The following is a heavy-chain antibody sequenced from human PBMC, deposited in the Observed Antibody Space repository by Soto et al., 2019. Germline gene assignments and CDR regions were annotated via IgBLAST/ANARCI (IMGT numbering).Heavy chain of an antibody. Sequence: ASVKVSCKASGYTFTGYYMHWVRQAPGQGLEWMGWINPNSGGTNYAQKFQGWVTMTRDTSISTAYMELSRLRSDDTAVYYCAREGREAAAGKDYWAQGTLVTVSS. J-gene: IGHJ4*02. D-gene: IGHD6-13*01. CDR3: AREGREAAAGKDY. CDR2: INPNSGGT. CDR1: GYTFTGYY. V-gene: IGHV1-2*04.